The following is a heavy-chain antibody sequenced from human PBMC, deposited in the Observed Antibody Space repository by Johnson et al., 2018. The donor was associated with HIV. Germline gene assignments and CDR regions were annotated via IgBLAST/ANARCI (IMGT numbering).Heavy chain of an antibody. CDR2: IYSGGST. Sequence: VQLVESGGGVVQPGRSLRLSCAASGFTVSSNYMSWVRQAPGKGLEWVSVIYSGGSTYYADSVKGRFTISRDNSKNTLYLQMNSLRAEDTAVYYCARGYILTGYSGAFDVWGRGTLVTVSS. V-gene: IGHV3-66*01. CDR1: GFTVSSNY. D-gene: IGHD3-9*01. CDR3: ARGYILTGYSGAFDV. J-gene: IGHJ3*01.